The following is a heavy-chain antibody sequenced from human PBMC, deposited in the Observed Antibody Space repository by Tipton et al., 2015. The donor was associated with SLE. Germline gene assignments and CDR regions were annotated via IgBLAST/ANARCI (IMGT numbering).Heavy chain of an antibody. J-gene: IGHJ5*02. CDR3: ARQRWFDP. CDR2: INHSGST. CDR1: GGSFSGYY. V-gene: IGHV4-34*01. Sequence: PSLTCAVYGGSFSGYYWSWIRQPPGKGLEWIGEINHSGSTNYNPSLKSRVTISVDTSKNQFSLKLSSVTAADTAVYYCARQRWFDPWGQGTLVTVSS.